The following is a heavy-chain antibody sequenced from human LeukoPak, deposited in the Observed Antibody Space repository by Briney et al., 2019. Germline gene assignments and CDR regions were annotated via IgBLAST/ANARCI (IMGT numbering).Heavy chain of an antibody. V-gene: IGHV4-34*01. Sequence: SETLSLTCAVYGGSFSGHYWSWIRQPPGKGPEWIGEINHSGSTNYNPSLKSRVTISVDTSKNQFSLKLSSVTAADTAVYYCARGAIAAAGPNDYWGQGTLVTVSS. CDR1: GGSFSGHY. D-gene: IGHD6-13*01. CDR3: ARGAIAAAGPNDY. CDR2: INHSGST. J-gene: IGHJ4*02.